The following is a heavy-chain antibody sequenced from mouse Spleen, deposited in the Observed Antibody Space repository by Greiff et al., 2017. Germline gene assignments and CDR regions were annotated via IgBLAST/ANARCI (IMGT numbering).Heavy chain of an antibody. CDR2: IYPGNSDT. J-gene: IGHJ2*01. V-gene: IGHV1-5*01. CDR3: TKTLSTKGIYYFDY. Sequence: EVQLQESGTVLARPGASVKMSCKASGYTFTSYWMHWVKQRPGQGLEWIGAIYPGNSDTSYNQKFKGKAKLTAVTSTSTAYMELSSLTNEDSAVYYCTKTLSTKGIYYFDYWGQGTTLTVSS. D-gene: IGHD2-1*01. CDR1: GYTFTSYW.